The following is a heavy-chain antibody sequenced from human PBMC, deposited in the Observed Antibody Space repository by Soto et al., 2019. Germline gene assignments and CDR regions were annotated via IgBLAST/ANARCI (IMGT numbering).Heavy chain of an antibody. V-gene: IGHV4-31*03. CDR1: GGSISSGGYY. D-gene: IGHD3-10*01. J-gene: IGHJ6*02. CDR3: PRDAHRSLMVRGIYSVGTDV. CDR2: IYYIGST. Sequence: QVQLQESGPGLVKPSQTLSLTCTVSGGSISSGGYYWSWIRQHPGKGLEWIGYIYYIGSTYYNPSIKRRLTTSVDASKNQCSLKLSSVTAADTAVYYCPRDAHRSLMVRGIYSVGTDVWGQGTTVTVSS.